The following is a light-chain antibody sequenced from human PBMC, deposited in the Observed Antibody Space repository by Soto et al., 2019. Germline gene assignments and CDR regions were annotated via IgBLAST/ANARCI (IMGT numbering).Light chain of an antibody. CDR1: QSVSSNY. Sequence: EVVLTQSPATLSLSPGERATFSCRASQSVSSNYLAWYQQKPGQAPRLLIYGAFKRATGIPDRFSGSGSGTDFTLTISRMEPEDFAVYCCQQYGSSPRTFGQGTKVDIK. J-gene: IGKJ1*01. CDR3: QQYGSSPRT. V-gene: IGKV3-20*01. CDR2: GAF.